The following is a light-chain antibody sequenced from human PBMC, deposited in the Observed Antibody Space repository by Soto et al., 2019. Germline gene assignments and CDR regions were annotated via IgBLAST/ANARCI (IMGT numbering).Light chain of an antibody. CDR1: QSVSGW. CDR2: DAS. V-gene: IGKV1-5*01. CDR3: QQDETCSGR. J-gene: IGKJ4*02. Sequence: KVTVTFRASQSVSGWLAWYQQKPGEAPKLLIYDASALPRGVPSRFSGSGSGTKFTLTIASLQPDDFATYYCQQDETCSGRFGAGANVEIK.